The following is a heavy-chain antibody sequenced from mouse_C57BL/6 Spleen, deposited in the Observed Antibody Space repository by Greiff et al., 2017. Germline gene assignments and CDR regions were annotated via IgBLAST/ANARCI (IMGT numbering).Heavy chain of an antibody. CDR2: IWSGGST. J-gene: IGHJ2*01. CDR3: ARGLNGYDGGFDY. Sequence: QVQLQQSGPGLVQPSQSLSIPCTVSGFSLTSYGVHWVRQSPGKGLEWLGVIWSGGSTDYNAAFISRLSISKDNSKSQVFFKMNSLQADDTARYYCARGLNGYDGGFDYWGQGTTRTVSS. D-gene: IGHD2-2*01. CDR1: GFSLTSYG. V-gene: IGHV2-2*01.